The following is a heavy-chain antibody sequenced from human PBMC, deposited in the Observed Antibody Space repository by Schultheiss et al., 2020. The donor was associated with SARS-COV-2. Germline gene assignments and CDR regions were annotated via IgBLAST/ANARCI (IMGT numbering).Heavy chain of an antibody. Sequence: AGSLRLSCAASGFTFSSYSMNWVRQAPGKGLEWVSSISSSSSYIYYADSVKGRFTISRDNAKNSLYLQMNSLRAEDTAVYYCARDSRLRFDYWGQGTLVTVSS. CDR3: ARDSRLRFDY. J-gene: IGHJ4*02. CDR2: ISSSSSYI. D-gene: IGHD5-12*01. V-gene: IGHV3-21*01. CDR1: GFTFSSYS.